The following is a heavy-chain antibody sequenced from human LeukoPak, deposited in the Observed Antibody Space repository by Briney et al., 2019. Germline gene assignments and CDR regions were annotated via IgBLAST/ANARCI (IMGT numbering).Heavy chain of an antibody. CDR3: ARDAGTVYSSSYDY. CDR2: ISSSSSYI. CDR1: GFTFSSYS. J-gene: IGHJ4*02. D-gene: IGHD6-6*01. Sequence: GGSLRLSCAASGFTFSSYSMNWVRQAPGKGLEWVSSISSSSSYIYYADSVKGRFTISRDNAKNSLYLQMNSLRAEDTAVYYCARDAGTVYSSSYDYWGQGTLVTVSS. V-gene: IGHV3-21*01.